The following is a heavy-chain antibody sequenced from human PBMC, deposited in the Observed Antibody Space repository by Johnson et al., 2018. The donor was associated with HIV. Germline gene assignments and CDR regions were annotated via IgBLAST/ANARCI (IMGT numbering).Heavy chain of an antibody. CDR1: GFTFSS. D-gene: IGHD3-22*01. Sequence: QMLLVESGGGVVQPGRSLRLSCAASGFTFSSMHWDRQAPGKGLEWVAVISHDGSHKYYADSVKGRFTISRDISKNLLYLQMNSLRTEDTTVYYCARVYYYDNKDGFDIWGQGTTVTVSS. V-gene: IGHV3-30*03. CDR3: ARVYYYDNKDGFDI. CDR2: ISHDGSHK. J-gene: IGHJ3*02.